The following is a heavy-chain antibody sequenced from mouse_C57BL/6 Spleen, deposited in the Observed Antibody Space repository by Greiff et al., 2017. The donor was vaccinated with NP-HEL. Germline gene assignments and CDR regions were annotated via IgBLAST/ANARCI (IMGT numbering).Heavy chain of an antibody. CDR2: IDPETGGT. V-gene: IGHV1-15*01. Sequence: SGAELVRPGASVTLSCKASGYTFTDYEMHWVKQTPVHGLEWIGAIDPETGGTAYNQKFKGKAILTADKSSSTAYMELRSLTSEDSAVYYCTREAMDYWGQGTSVTVSS. CDR1: GYTFTDYE. CDR3: TREAMDY. J-gene: IGHJ4*01.